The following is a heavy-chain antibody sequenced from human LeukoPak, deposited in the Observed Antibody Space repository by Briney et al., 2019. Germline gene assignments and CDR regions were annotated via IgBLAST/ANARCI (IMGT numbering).Heavy chain of an antibody. D-gene: IGHD4-17*01. CDR1: GGTFSSYA. Sequence: GASVKVSCKASGGTFSSYAISWVRQAPGQGLEWMVGIIPIFGTANYAQKFQGRVTITADESTSTAYMELSSLRSEDTAVYYCARTPYGDYYFDYWGQGTLVTVSS. CDR2: IIPIFGTA. V-gene: IGHV1-69*13. J-gene: IGHJ4*02. CDR3: ARTPYGDYYFDY.